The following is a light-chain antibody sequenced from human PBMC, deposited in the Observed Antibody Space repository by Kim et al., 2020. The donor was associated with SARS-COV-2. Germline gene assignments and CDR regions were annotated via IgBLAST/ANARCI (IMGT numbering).Light chain of an antibody. Sequence: SSELTQDPAVSVAVGQTVKITCQGDSLRRYYASWYQQKPGQAPILVIYGRNNRPSGIPERLSGSASGNTASLIITGAQAEDEGDYYCSSRGSGENVVFGGGTKLTVL. CDR1: SLRRYY. CDR2: GRN. CDR3: SSRGSGENVV. J-gene: IGLJ2*01. V-gene: IGLV3-19*01.